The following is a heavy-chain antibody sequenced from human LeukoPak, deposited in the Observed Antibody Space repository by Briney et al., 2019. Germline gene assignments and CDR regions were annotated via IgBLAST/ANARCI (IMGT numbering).Heavy chain of an antibody. CDR3: ARGSTYYDSSGQVPFDY. D-gene: IGHD3-22*01. J-gene: IGHJ4*02. Sequence: SETLSLTCTVSGGSISSGGCYWSWIRQHPGKGLEWIGYIYYSGSTYYNPSLKSRVTISVDTSKNQFSLKLSSVTAADTAVYYCARGSTYYDSSGQVPFDYWGQGTLVTVSS. CDR2: IYYSGST. V-gene: IGHV4-31*03. CDR1: GGSISSGGCY.